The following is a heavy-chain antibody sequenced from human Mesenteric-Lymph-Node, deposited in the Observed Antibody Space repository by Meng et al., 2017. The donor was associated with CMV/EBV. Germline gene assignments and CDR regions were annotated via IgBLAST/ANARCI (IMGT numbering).Heavy chain of an antibody. Sequence: SETLSLTCTVSGASLSGDYWNWIRQPPGKGLEWIGYLSYSGSANYNPSLGSRVTISVDTSKNQFSLRLTSVTAADTALYYCVLSKGTAMISNWGRGTLVTVSS. CDR1: GASLSGDY. J-gene: IGHJ4*02. D-gene: IGHD5-18*01. CDR3: VLSKGTAMISN. CDR2: LSYSGSA. V-gene: IGHV4-59*08.